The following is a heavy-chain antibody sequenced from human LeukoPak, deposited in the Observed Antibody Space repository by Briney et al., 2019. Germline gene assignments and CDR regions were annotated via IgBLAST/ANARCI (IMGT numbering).Heavy chain of an antibody. CDR3: ARGLTYSYGYFDY. D-gene: IGHD5-18*01. CDR1: GGTFSSYA. CDR2: INPNSGGT. Sequence: ASVKVSCKASGGTFSSYAISWVRQAPGQGLEWMGWINPNSGGTNYAQKFQGRVTMTRDTSISTAYMELSRLRSDDTAVYYCARGLTYSYGYFDYWGQGTLVTVSS. J-gene: IGHJ4*02. V-gene: IGHV1-2*02.